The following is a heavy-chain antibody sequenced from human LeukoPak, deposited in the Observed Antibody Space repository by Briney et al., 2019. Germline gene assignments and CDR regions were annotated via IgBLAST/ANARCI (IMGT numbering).Heavy chain of an antibody. CDR1: GVSVSRNY. Sequence: GGSLRLSCAVSGVSVSRNYMCWARQAPGKGLEWVSVIYGGGSTYYADSVKGRFTISRDNSKNTLYLQMNSLRVEDTAMYYCAPHDWFESWGQGTLVTVSS. V-gene: IGHV3-66*01. CDR2: IYGGGST. CDR3: APHDWFES. J-gene: IGHJ5*01.